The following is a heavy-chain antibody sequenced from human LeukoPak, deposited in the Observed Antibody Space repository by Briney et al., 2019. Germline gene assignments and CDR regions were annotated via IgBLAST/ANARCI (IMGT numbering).Heavy chain of an antibody. V-gene: IGHV1-18*01. J-gene: IGHJ4*02. D-gene: IGHD2-15*01. CDR3: ARDERAYCSGGSCYSGWD. CDR1: GYTFTSYG. CDR2: ISAYNGNT. Sequence: ASVKVSCKASGYTFTSYGISWVRQAPGQGFEWMGWISAYNGNTNYAQKLQGRVTMTTDTSTSTAYMELRSLRSDDTAVYYCARDERAYCSGGSCYSGWDWGQGTLVTVSS.